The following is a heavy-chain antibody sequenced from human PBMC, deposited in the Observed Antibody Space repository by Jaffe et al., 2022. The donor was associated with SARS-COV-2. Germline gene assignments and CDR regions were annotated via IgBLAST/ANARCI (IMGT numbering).Heavy chain of an antibody. Sequence: EVQLVESGGGLVKPGGSLRLSCAASGFTFSNAWMSWVRQAPGKGLEWVGRIKSKTDGGTTDYAAPVKGRFTISRDDSKNTLYLQMNSLKTEDTAVYYCTTEWGPYYYDSSGYGDYYGMDVWGQGTTVTVSS. V-gene: IGHV3-15*01. CDR3: TTEWGPYYYDSSGYGDYYGMDV. D-gene: IGHD3-22*01. J-gene: IGHJ6*02. CDR1: GFTFSNAW. CDR2: IKSKTDGGTT.